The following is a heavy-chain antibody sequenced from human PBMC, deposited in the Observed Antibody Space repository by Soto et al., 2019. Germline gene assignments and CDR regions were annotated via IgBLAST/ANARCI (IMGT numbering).Heavy chain of an antibody. J-gene: IGHJ4*02. D-gene: IGHD7-27*01. CDR1: GGSFSGYY. CDR2: INHSGST. V-gene: IGHV4-34*01. Sequence: QVQLQQWGAGLLKPSETLSLTCAVYGGSFSGYYWNWIRQPPGKGLEWIGEINHSGSTNYNPSLKSRVTISVDTSKNQFCLKLSSVTAADTAVYYCARGWGRIFDYWGQGTLVTVSS. CDR3: ARGWGRIFDY.